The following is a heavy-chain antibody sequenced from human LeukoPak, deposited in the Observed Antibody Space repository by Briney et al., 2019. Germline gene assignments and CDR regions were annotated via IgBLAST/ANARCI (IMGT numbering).Heavy chain of an antibody. J-gene: IGHJ3*02. CDR3: ARERNYYDSSGNAFDI. V-gene: IGHV4-59*11. Sequence: PSETLSLTCTVSGGSISNHYWSWIRQPPGKGMEWIGHIYYRGSTNYNPSLKSRVTMSVDTSKNQFSLKLGSVTAADTAVYYCARERNYYDSSGNAFDIWGQGTMVTVSS. CDR2: IYYRGST. CDR1: GGSISNHY. D-gene: IGHD3-22*01.